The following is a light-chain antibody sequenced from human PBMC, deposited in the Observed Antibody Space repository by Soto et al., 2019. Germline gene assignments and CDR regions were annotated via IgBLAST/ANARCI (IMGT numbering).Light chain of an antibody. CDR3: QQLNSYPIT. V-gene: IGKV1-39*01. Sequence: DIQMTQSPSSLSASVGDRVAITCRASQSISSYLNWYQQKPGKAPKLLIYAASSLQSGVPSRFSGSGGGTDFTLTISSLQSEDFATYYCQQLNSYPITFGQGTRLEI. CDR1: QSISSY. J-gene: IGKJ5*01. CDR2: AAS.